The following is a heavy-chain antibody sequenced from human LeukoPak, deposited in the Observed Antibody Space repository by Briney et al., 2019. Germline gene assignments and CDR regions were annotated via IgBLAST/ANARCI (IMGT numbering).Heavy chain of an antibody. D-gene: IGHD6-19*01. CDR1: GFTFSSYW. CDR2: INSDGSST. V-gene: IGHV3-74*01. Sequence: PGGSLRLSCAASGFTFSSYWMHWVRQAPGKGLVWVSRINSDGSSTSYADSVKGRFTISRDNAKNTLYLQMNSLRAEDTAVYYCARDLGEQWLYEYFQHWGQGTLVTVSS. CDR3: ARDLGEQWLYEYFQH. J-gene: IGHJ1*01.